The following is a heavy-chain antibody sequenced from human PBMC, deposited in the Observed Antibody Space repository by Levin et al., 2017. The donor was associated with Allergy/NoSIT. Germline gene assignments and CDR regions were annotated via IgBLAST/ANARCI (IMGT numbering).Heavy chain of an antibody. CDR2: IRSKTYGGTT. CDR3: TRFVPYFDY. V-gene: IGHV3-49*04. Sequence: GGSLRLSCTTSGFTFGDYSMSWVHQAPGMGLEWVGIIRSKTYGGTTEYAASVKGRFTISRDDSKGDAYLQMDSLKTEDTAVYYCTRFVPYFDYWGQGTLVTVSS. CDR1: GFTFGDYS. J-gene: IGHJ4*02.